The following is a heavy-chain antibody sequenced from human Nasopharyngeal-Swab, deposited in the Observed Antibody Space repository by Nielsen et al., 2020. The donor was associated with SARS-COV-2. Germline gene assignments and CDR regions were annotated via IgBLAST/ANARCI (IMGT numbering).Heavy chain of an antibody. Sequence: ASVKVSCKASGYNFTTYDFNWVRQATGQGFEWMGWMNPNSGNTGYAQKFQGRVTMTRKTSLSTAYLELRSLRSDDTAVYYCARGGVGPVGGALDYWGQGTLVTVSS. J-gene: IGHJ4*02. CDR3: ARGGVGPVGGALDY. V-gene: IGHV1-8*01. D-gene: IGHD1-26*01. CDR2: MNPNSGNT. CDR1: GYNFTTYD.